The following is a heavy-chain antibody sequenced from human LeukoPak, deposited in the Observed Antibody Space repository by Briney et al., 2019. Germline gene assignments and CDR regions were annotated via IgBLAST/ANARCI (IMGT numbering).Heavy chain of an antibody. CDR3: VRDMFGGRDY. J-gene: IGHJ4*02. CDR2: INEAGSAA. CDR1: GFAFSSYW. D-gene: IGHD3-10*02. Sequence: PGGSLRLSCAASGFAFSSYWMHWVRQVPGKGLAWVSRINEAGSAASDADSVKGRFTISRDNAKNALYLQMNSLRAEDTAVYYCVRDMFGGRDYWGQRTLVTVSS. V-gene: IGHV3-74*01.